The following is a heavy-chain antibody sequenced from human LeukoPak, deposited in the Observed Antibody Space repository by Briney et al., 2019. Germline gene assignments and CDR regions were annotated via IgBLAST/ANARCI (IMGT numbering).Heavy chain of an antibody. D-gene: IGHD6-6*01. CDR3: ASGLHHRGRSIAAS. CDR2: IKQDGSEK. V-gene: IGHV3-7*03. Sequence: GGSLRPSCAASGFTFSTYWMSWVRQAPGKGLEWVANIKQDGSEKYYVDSVKGRFTISRDNAKNSLYLQMNSLRAEDTAVYYCASGLHHRGRSIAASWGQGTLVTVSS. J-gene: IGHJ5*02. CDR1: GFTFSTYW.